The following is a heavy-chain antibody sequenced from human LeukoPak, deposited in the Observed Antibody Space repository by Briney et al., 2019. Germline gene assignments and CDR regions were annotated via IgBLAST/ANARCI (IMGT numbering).Heavy chain of an antibody. D-gene: IGHD3-22*01. CDR3: ALSSGYYYAHAFDI. CDR2: INHSGST. J-gene: IGHJ3*02. CDR1: GGSFSGYY. Sequence: SETLSLTCAVYGGSFSGYYWSWIRQPPGKGLEWIGEINHSGSTNYNPSLKSRVTISVDTSKNQFPLKLSSVTAADTAVYYCALSSGYYYAHAFDIWGQGTMVTVSS. V-gene: IGHV4-34*01.